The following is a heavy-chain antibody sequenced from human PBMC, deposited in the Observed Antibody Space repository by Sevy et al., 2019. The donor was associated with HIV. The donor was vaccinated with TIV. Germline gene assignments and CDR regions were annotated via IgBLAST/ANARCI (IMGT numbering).Heavy chain of an antibody. CDR3: ARAVGATGNFDY. V-gene: IGHV1-18*01. Sequence: ASVKVSCKASGYTFTSYGISWVRQAPGQGLEWMGWISAYNGNKNYAQKLQGRVTMTTDTSTSSAYMELRSLRSDDTAVYYCARAVGATGNFDYWGQGTLVTVSS. CDR2: ISAYNGNK. CDR1: GYTFTSYG. D-gene: IGHD1-26*01. J-gene: IGHJ4*02.